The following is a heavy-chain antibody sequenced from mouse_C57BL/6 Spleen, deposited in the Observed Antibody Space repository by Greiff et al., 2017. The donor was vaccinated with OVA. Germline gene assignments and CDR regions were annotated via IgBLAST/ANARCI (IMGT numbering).Heavy chain of an antibody. CDR1: GFNITDYY. J-gene: IGHJ1*03. V-gene: IGHV14-2*01. CDR3: ARDYSNEYFDV. D-gene: IGHD2-5*01. CDR2: IDPEDGET. Sequence: VQLQQSGAELVKPGASVKLSCTASGFNITDYYMHWVKQRTEQGLEWMGRIDPEDGETKYAPKFQGKATITEDTYSNTAYLQLSSLTSEDTAVYYCARDYSNEYFDVWGTGTTVTVSS.